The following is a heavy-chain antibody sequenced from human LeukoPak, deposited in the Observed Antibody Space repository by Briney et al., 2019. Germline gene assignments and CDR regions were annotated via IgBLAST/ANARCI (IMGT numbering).Heavy chain of an antibody. D-gene: IGHD3-9*01. CDR1: GYTFTGYY. CDR3: ARTRYFDWLFPPDY. J-gene: IGHJ4*02. CDR2: TNPNSGGT. V-gene: IGHV1-2*02. Sequence: ASVKVSCKASGYTFTGYYMHWVRQAPGQGLEWMGWTNPNSGGTNYAQKFQGRVTMTRDTSISTAYMELSRLRSDDTAVYYCARTRYFDWLFPPDYWGQGTLVTVSS.